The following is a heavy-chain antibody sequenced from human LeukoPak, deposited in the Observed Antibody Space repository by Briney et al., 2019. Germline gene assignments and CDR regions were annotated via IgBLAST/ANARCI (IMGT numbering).Heavy chain of an antibody. D-gene: IGHD3-22*01. CDR3: ARDNYDSSDYFPDY. CDR1: GYTFTSYG. Sequence: ASVKVSCKASGYTFTSYGISWVRQAPGQGLEWMGWISAYNGNTNYAQKLQGRVTMTTDTSTSTAYMELRSLRSDDTAVYYCARDNYDSSDYFPDYWGQGTLVTVSS. CDR2: ISAYNGNT. V-gene: IGHV1-18*01. J-gene: IGHJ4*02.